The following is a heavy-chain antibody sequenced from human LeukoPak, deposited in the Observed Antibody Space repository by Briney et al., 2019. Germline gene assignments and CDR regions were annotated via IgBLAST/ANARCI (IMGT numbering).Heavy chain of an antibody. V-gene: IGHV1-2*02. Sequence: ASVKVSCKASGYTFTAYYIHWVRQAPGQGLEWMGWINPNSGGTHYAQRFQSRVTMTRDTSITTAYMELSRLRSDDTAVYYCASPWGRWFGELIWYFDLWGRGTLVTVSS. CDR3: ASPWGRWFGELIWYFDL. D-gene: IGHD3-10*01. J-gene: IGHJ2*01. CDR2: INPNSGGT. CDR1: GYTFTAYY.